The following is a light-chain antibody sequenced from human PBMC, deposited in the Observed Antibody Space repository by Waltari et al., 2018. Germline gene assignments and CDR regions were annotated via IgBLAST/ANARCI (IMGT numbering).Light chain of an antibody. CDR3: QSYDSSLSAWV. CDR2: DNS. CDR1: NSNREAGSA. V-gene: IGLV1-40*01. Sequence: QSVLTQPPSVSGAPGQRVTIPCTGSNSNREAGSAVPWYQQLPETAPKLLIYDNSNRPSGVPDRFSGSKSGTSASLAITGLQPEDEADYYCQSYDSSLSAWVFGGGTKLTVL. J-gene: IGLJ3*02.